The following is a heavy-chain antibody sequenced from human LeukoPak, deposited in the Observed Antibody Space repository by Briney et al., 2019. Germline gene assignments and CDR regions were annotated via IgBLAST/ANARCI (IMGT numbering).Heavy chain of an antibody. D-gene: IGHD3-3*01. CDR1: GVSFSGYY. CDR2: IYYSGST. Sequence: SETLSLTCAVYGVSFSGYYWSWIRQPPGKGLEWIGYIYYSGSTNYNPSLKSRVTISVDTSKNQFSLKLSSVTAADTAVYYCATSFLEWLPVGAFDIWGQGTMVTVSS. CDR3: ATSFLEWLPVGAFDI. V-gene: IGHV4-59*01. J-gene: IGHJ3*02.